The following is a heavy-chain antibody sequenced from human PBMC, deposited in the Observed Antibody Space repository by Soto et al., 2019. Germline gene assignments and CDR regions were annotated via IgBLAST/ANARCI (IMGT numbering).Heavy chain of an antibody. V-gene: IGHV3-53*01. CDR2: IYSGGST. D-gene: IGHD3-16*01. Sequence: GGSLRLSCAASGFTVSSNYMSWVRQAPGKGLEWVSVIYSGGSTYYADSVKGRFTISRDNSKNTLYLQMNSLRAEDTAVYYCASLKGGSDFDYWGQGTLVTVSS. J-gene: IGHJ4*02. CDR3: ASLKGGSDFDY. CDR1: GFTVSSNY.